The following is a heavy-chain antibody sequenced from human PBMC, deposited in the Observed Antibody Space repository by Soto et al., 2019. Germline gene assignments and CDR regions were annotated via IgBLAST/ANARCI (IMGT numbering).Heavy chain of an antibody. J-gene: IGHJ3*02. CDR2: IYHSGST. V-gene: IGHV4-38-2*01. CDR1: GYPISSGYY. D-gene: IGHD3-22*01. CDR3: AREDMIVVLRGAFDI. Sequence: PSETLSLTCAVSGYPISSGYYWGWIRQPPGKGLEWIGSIYHSGSTYYNPSLKSRVTISVDTSKNQFSLKLSSVTAADTAVYYCAREDMIVVLRGAFDIWGQGTMVTVSS.